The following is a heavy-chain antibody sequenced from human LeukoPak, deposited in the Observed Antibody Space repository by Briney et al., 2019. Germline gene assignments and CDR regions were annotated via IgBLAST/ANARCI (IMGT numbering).Heavy chain of an antibody. D-gene: IGHD4/OR15-4a*01. Sequence: SETLSLTRAVYGGSFSGYYWSWIRQPPGKGLEWIGEINHSGSTNYNPSLKSRVTISVDTSKNQFSLKLSSVTAADTAVYYCALGAKARGPFDYWGQGTLVTVSS. CDR3: ALGAKARGPFDY. V-gene: IGHV4-34*01. J-gene: IGHJ4*02. CDR2: INHSGST. CDR1: GGSFSGYY.